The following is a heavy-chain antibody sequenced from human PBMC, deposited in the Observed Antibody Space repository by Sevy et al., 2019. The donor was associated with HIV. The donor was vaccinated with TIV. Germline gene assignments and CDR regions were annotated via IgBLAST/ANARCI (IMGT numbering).Heavy chain of an antibody. J-gene: IGHJ3*02. CDR3: ARDLVSIRRAFDI. V-gene: IGHV3-33*01. CDR1: GLNISTYA. CDR2: IWSDGCTK. Sequence: GGSLRLSCAASGLNISTYAIHWVRQAPGKGLEWVAVIWSDGCTKFYADSVKGRFTVSRDNSKNTMYLQMNSLRAEDTAVYSCARDLVSIRRAFDIWGQGTMVTVSS. D-gene: IGHD3-3*01.